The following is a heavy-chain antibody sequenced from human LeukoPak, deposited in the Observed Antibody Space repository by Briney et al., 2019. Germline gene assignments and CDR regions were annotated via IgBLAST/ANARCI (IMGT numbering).Heavy chain of an antibody. D-gene: IGHD1-26*01. CDR2: IYYSGRT. V-gene: IGHV4-59*08. J-gene: IGHJ4*02. Sequence: SETLSLTCTVSGGSISSYYWSWIRQPPGKGLEWIGDIYYSGRTNYNPSLKSRVTISVDTSKNQFSLRLSSVTAADTAVYYSARLASGSYGPLTPFDYWGQGTLVTVPS. CDR1: GGSISSYY. CDR3: ARLASGSYGPLTPFDY.